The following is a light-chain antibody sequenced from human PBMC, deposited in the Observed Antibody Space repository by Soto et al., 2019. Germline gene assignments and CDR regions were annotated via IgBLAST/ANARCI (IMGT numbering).Light chain of an antibody. J-gene: IGLJ2*01. CDR3: AAWDDSLISVV. CDR2: TNY. CDR1: SSNIGINT. V-gene: IGLV1-44*01. Sequence: QLVLTQPPSASGTPGHRVTISCSGSSSNIGINTVNWYQQLPGTAPKLLIYTNYQRPSGVPDRFSGSKSGTSASLAISGLQSEDEADYYCAAWDDSLISVVFGGGTKLTVL.